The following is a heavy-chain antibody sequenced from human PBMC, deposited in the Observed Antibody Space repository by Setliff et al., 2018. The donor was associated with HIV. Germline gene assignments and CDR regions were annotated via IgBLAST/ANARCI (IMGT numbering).Heavy chain of an antibody. CDR2: IYYSGNT. J-gene: IGHJ6*03. Sequence: SETLSLTCTVSGGSIKSSSYYWGGIRQPPGKGLEWIGSIYYSGNTYYNPSLKRRVTISTDTSRNQSSLRLSSVTAADTAIYYCARHGAYEAYYDYMDVWGKGTTVTVSS. CDR1: GGSIKSSSYY. D-gene: IGHD5-12*01. CDR3: ARHGAYEAYYDYMDV. V-gene: IGHV4-39*07.